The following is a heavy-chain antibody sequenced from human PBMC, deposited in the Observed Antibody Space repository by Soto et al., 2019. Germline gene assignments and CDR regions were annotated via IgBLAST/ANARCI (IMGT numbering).Heavy chain of an antibody. CDR1: GFAFSSYC. J-gene: IGHJ6*02. V-gene: IGHV3-30*18. D-gene: IGHD6-6*01. Sequence: PGGSLRLSCAASGFAFSSYCMHWVRQAPGKGLEWVAVISYNGSNKYYTDSVKGRFTLSRDNSKNTLYLQMSSLGVEDTAVYYCAKDLWLRSSAFVYYYGMDVWGQGTTVTVSS. CDR3: AKDLWLRSSAFVYYYGMDV. CDR2: ISYNGSNK.